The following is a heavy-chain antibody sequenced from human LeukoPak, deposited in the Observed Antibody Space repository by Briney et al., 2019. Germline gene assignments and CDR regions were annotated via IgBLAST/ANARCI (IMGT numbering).Heavy chain of an antibody. J-gene: IGHJ4*02. D-gene: IGHD2-8*01. CDR1: GFTFSSYW. Sequence: GGSLRLSCAASGFTFSSYWMHWVRQAPGKGLVWVSRINSDGSSTSYADSVKGRFTISRDNAKNTLYLQMNSLRAEDTAVYYCARNGGSHWSWVPIDYWGQGTLVTVSS. V-gene: IGHV3-74*01. CDR3: ARNGGSHWSWVPIDY. CDR2: INSDGSST.